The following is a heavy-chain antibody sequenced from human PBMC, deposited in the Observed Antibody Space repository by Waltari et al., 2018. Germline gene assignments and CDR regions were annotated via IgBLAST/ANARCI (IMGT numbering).Heavy chain of an antibody. CDR3: ARVTALQGPYDY. D-gene: IGHD5-18*01. V-gene: IGHV4-59*01. J-gene: IGHJ4*02. CDR1: GGSISRYY. Sequence: QVQLQESGPGLVKPSETLSLTCTVSGGSISRYYWSWIRQPPGKGLEWIGYIYYSGSTNYNPSLKSRVTISVDTSKNQFSLKLSSVTAADTAVYYCARVTALQGPYDYWGQGTLVTVSS. CDR2: IYYSGST.